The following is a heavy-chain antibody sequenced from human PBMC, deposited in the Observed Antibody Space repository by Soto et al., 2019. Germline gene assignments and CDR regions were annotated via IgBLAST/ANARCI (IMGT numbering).Heavy chain of an antibody. V-gene: IGHV1-2*04. J-gene: IGHJ5*02. CDR2: INPNSGGT. D-gene: IGHD2-15*01. CDR1: GYTFTGYY. Sequence: QVQLVQSGAEVKKPGASVKVSCKASGYTFTGYYMHWVRQAPGQGLEWMGWINPNSGGTNYAQKFQGWVTMTRATSFSTAYMELSRLRSDDTAVYYCARGWGYCSGGSCYSGWFDPWGQGTLVTVSS. CDR3: ARGWGYCSGGSCYSGWFDP.